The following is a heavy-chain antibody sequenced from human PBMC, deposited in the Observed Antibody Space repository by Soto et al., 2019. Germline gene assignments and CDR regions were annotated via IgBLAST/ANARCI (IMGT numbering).Heavy chain of an antibody. CDR3: ARISTYYYDSSGYTPKEYFQH. CDR1: GYSFTSYW. Sequence: GESLKISCKGSGYSFTSYWIGWVRQMPGKGLEWMGIIYPGDSDTRYSPSFQGQVTISADKSISTAYLQWSSLKASDTAMYYCARISTYYYDSSGYTPKEYFQHWGQGTLVTVSS. D-gene: IGHD3-22*01. V-gene: IGHV5-51*01. J-gene: IGHJ1*01. CDR2: IYPGDSDT.